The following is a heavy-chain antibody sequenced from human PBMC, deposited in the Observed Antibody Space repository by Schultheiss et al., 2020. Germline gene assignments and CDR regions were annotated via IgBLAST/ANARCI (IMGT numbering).Heavy chain of an antibody. CDR1: GGSFSGYY. D-gene: IGHD5-12*01. CDR2: INHSGST. J-gene: IGHJ6*02. CDR3: ARGRRGAYYYSGMDV. V-gene: IGHV4-34*01. Sequence: SETLSLTCAVYGGSFSGYYWNWIRQPPGKGLECIGEINHSGSTNYNPSLKSRVTISVDTSKNQFSLKLSSVTAADTAVYYCARGRRGAYYYSGMDVWGQGTTVTVS.